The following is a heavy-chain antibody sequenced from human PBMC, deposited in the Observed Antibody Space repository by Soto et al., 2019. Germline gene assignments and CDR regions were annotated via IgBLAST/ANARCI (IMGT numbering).Heavy chain of an antibody. V-gene: IGHV1-69*01. CDR3: AACPGSTSRWYYFAY. D-gene: IGHD3-10*01. CDR1: GGTFSSYA. CDR2: IIPIFGTA. Sequence: QVQLVQSGAEVQKPGSSVKVSCKASGGTFSSYAISWVRQAPGQGLEWMGGIIPIFGTANYAQKFQGRVTSTADESKRPAYRELSSLRSEDTAVYYCAACPGSTSRWYYFAYWGQGTMVTDSS. J-gene: IGHJ4*02.